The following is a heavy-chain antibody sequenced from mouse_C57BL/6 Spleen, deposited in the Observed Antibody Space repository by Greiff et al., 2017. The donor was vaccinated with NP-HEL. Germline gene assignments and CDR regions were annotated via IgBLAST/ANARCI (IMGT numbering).Heavy chain of an antibody. Sequence: VQLQQSGPELVKPGASVKISCKASGYTFTDYYMNWVKQSHGKSLEWIGDINPNNGGTSYNQKFKGKATLTVDKSSSTAYMELRSLTSGDSAVYYCASNYAYWGQGTLVTVSA. CDR2: INPNNGGT. CDR3: ASNYAY. CDR1: GYTFTDYY. D-gene: IGHD2-1*01. V-gene: IGHV1-26*01. J-gene: IGHJ3*01.